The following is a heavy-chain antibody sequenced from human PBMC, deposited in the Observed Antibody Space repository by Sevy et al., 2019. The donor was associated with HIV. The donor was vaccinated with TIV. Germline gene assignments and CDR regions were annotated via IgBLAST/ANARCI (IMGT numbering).Heavy chain of an antibody. V-gene: IGHV3-30-3*01. CDR2: ISYDGSNK. Sequence: GGSLRLSCAASGFTFSSYAMHWVRQAPGKGLEWVAVISYDGSNKYYAASVKGRFTISRDNSKNTLYLQMNSLRAEDTAVYYCARNGGIAVAGDFDYWGQGTLVTVSS. J-gene: IGHJ4*02. CDR3: ARNGGIAVAGDFDY. CDR1: GFTFSSYA. D-gene: IGHD6-19*01.